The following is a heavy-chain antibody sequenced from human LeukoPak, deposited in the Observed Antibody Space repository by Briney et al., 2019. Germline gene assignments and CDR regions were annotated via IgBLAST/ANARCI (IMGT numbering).Heavy chain of an antibody. CDR2: IHASGNT. J-gene: IGHJ4*02. Sequence: SETLSLTCTVSSDSVSRYYWSWIRQPAGRGLEWIGRIHASGNTNYNPSLKSRVTMSVDTSKNEISLKLNSVTAADTAVYYCARIHYDSSGLWGRIDYWGQGTLVTVSS. V-gene: IGHV4-4*07. D-gene: IGHD3-22*01. CDR1: SDSVSRYY. CDR3: ARIHYDSSGLWGRIDY.